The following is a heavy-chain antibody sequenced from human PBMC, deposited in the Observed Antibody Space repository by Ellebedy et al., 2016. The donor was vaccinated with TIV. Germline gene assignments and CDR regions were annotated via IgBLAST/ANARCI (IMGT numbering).Heavy chain of an antibody. Sequence: GESLKISCAASGFTFSSFAMNWLRQAPGKGLEWVSGISGGGSSTNYADSVKGRFTISRDNSKNTLYLQMDSLRAEDPALYYCAKDRGSGWYENWFDPWGQGTLVTVSS. CDR3: AKDRGSGWYENWFDP. J-gene: IGHJ5*02. D-gene: IGHD6-19*01. CDR2: ISGGGSST. CDR1: GFTFSSFA. V-gene: IGHV3-23*01.